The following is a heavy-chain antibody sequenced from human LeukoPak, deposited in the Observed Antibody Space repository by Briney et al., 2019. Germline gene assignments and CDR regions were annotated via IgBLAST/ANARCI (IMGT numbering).Heavy chain of an antibody. J-gene: IGHJ4*02. CDR2: LNGDGGRT. V-gene: IGHV3-43*02. D-gene: IGHD6-19*01. Sequence: GGSLRLSCAASGFTLDDYDMHWVRSAPGKGVEGVSSLNGDGGRTYADSVKSRFTISRDNSKNSLYLQMNSLRTEDTALYYCAKDSPPQSSGWYGHFDYWGQGTLVTVSS. CDR3: AKDSPPQSSGWYGHFDY. CDR1: GFTLDDYD.